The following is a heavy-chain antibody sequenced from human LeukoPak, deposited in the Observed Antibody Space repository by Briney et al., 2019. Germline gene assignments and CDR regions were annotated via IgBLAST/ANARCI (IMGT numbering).Heavy chain of an antibody. J-gene: IGHJ4*02. CDR2: ISSSSSYI. D-gene: IGHD6-6*01. V-gene: IGHV3-21*01. Sequence: KPGGSLRLSCAASGFTFSSYSMNWVRQAPGKGLEWVSSISSSSSYIYYADSVKGRFTISRDNAKNSLYLQMNSLRAEDTAVYYCARYSSSRRLGGGFDYWGQGTLVTASS. CDR3: ARYSSSRRLGGGFDY. CDR1: GFTFSSYS.